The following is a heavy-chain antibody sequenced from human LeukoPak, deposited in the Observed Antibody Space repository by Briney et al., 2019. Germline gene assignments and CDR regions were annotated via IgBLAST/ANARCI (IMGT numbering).Heavy chain of an antibody. CDR3: AKDRGTWYSNFSDY. CDR1: GFTVSTNF. CDR2: ISGSGGST. J-gene: IGHJ4*02. D-gene: IGHD4-11*01. Sequence: GGSLRLSRAASGFTVSTNFMGWVRQAPGKGLEWVSAISGSGGSTYYADSVKGRFTISRDNSKNTLYLRMNSLRAEDTAVYYCAKDRGTWYSNFSDYWGQGTLVTVSS. V-gene: IGHV3-23*01.